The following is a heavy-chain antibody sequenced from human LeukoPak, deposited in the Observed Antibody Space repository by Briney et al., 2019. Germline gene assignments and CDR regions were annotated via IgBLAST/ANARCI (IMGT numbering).Heavy chain of an antibody. D-gene: IGHD5-18*01. CDR1: GYIFTNYY. V-gene: IGHV1-46*01. CDR3: ARGRGYSYGYGAFDI. CDR2: INPSGDNR. Sequence: ASVKVSCKASGYIFTNYYIHWVRQAPGQGLEWMGIINPSGDNRNYAQKFQGRVTVTRDISTSTVYMELSSLRSEDTAVYYCARGRGYSYGYGAFDIWGQGTKVTVSS. J-gene: IGHJ3*02.